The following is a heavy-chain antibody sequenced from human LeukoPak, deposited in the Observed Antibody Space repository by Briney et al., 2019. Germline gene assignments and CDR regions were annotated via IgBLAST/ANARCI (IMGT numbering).Heavy chain of an antibody. CDR3: ARGFRDGYSFGHYFDY. J-gene: IGHJ4*02. CDR1: GFTFDDYA. Sequence: PGRSLRLSCAASGFTFDDYAMHWVRQAPGKGLEWVSTIGWNSGSIGYADSVKGRFTISRDNAKNTLYLQMNSLTDEDTAVYYCARGFRDGYSFGHYFDYWGQGTLVTVSS. V-gene: IGHV3-9*01. D-gene: IGHD5-18*01. CDR2: IGWNSGSI.